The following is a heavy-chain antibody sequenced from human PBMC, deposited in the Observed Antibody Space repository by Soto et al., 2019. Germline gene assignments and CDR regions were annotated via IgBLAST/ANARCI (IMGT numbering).Heavy chain of an antibody. V-gene: IGHV4-61*01. J-gene: IGHJ5*02. CDR3: ARGVLVQIKRLDH. CDR2: VFYGGTT. D-gene: IGHD2-8*02. Sequence: SETLSLTCTVSGGSINSGSYYWSWIRQPPGKGLEWIGYVFYGGTTNYNPSLKSRVTIASDTSKNQFSLTLTDGTAADTAGYFRARGVLVQIKRLDHWGPGTWVTVSS. CDR1: GGSINSGSYY.